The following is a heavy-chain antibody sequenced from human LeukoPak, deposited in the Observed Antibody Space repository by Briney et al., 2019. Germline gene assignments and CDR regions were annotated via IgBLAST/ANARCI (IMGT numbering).Heavy chain of an antibody. Sequence: GASVKVSCEASGYTFTGYYMHWVRQAPGQGLEWMGWINPNSGGTNYAQKFQGRVTMTRDTSISTAYMELSRLRSDDTAVYYCARVLVVVPAAIPPRGMDVWGQGTTVTVSS. D-gene: IGHD2-2*01. CDR3: ARVLVVVPAAIPPRGMDV. V-gene: IGHV1-2*02. CDR1: GYTFTGYY. CDR2: INPNSGGT. J-gene: IGHJ6*02.